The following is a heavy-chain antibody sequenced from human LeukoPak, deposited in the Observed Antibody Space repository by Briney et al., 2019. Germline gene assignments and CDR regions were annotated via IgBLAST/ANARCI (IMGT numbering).Heavy chain of an antibody. CDR2: IYYSGST. D-gene: IGHD2-21*02. J-gene: IGHJ4*02. V-gene: IGHV4-59*01. CDR3: ARAAVTATYFDY. Sequence: SETLSLTCTVSGGSISSYYWSWIRQPPGEGLEWIGYIYYSGSTNYNPSLKSRVTISVDTSKNQFSLKLSSVTAADTAVYYCARAAVTATYFDYWGQGTLVTVSS. CDR1: GGSISSYY.